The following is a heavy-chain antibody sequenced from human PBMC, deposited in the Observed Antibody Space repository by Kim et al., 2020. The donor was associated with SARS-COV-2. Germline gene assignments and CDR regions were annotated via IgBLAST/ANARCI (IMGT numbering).Heavy chain of an antibody. D-gene: IGHD1-1*01. CDR1: GFTFDDYA. V-gene: IGHV3-9*01. Sequence: GGSLRLSCAASGFTFDDYAIHWVRQAPGKGLEWVSGITWNSGSVGYADSVKGRFTISRDNAKNSLYLQMNSLRAEDTALYYCAKTTSTGQDAFDIWGQGTMVTVSS. CDR2: ITWNSGSV. CDR3: AKTTSTGQDAFDI. J-gene: IGHJ3*02.